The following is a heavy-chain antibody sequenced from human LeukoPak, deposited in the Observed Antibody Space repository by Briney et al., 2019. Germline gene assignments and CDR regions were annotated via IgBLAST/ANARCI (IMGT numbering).Heavy chain of an antibody. D-gene: IGHD1-26*01. CDR2: IYPGDSDT. Sequence: GEALKISFKGSGYSFTSYWIGWVRPMPGKGREGMGIIYPGDSDTRYSPSFQGQVTISADKSISTAYLQWSSLKASDTAMYYCARHLRSLDPFDIWGQGTMVTVSS. CDR1: GYSFTSYW. J-gene: IGHJ3*02. V-gene: IGHV5-51*01. CDR3: ARHLRSLDPFDI.